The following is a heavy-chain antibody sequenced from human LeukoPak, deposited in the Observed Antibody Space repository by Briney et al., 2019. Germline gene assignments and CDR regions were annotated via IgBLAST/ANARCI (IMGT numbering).Heavy chain of an antibody. D-gene: IGHD1-26*01. J-gene: IGHJ6*02. V-gene: IGHV3-30*01. CDR2: ISYDGSKK. CDR1: GFSFNRHA. Sequence: QTGGSLRLSCAASGFSFNRHAMHWVRQAPGKGLEWVAVISYDGSKKYYADSVKGRFTISRDNAKNSLYLQMTSLRPEDTALYYCAKHLRATNTYIFFGLDVWGQGTTVTVSS. CDR3: AKHLRATNTYIFFGLDV.